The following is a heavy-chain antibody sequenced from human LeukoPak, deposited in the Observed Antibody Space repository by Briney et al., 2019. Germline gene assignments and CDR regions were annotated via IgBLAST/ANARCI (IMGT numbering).Heavy chain of an antibody. CDR1: GGSISSHY. CDR2: IYYSGST. CDR3: ARERSSSYYMDV. D-gene: IGHD6-6*01. J-gene: IGHJ6*03. Sequence: SETLSLTCTVSGGSISSHYWSWIRQPPGKGLEWIGYIYYSGSTNYNPSLKSRVTISVDTSKNQFSLKLSSVTAADTAVYYCARERSSSYYMDVWGKGTTVTVSS. V-gene: IGHV4-59*11.